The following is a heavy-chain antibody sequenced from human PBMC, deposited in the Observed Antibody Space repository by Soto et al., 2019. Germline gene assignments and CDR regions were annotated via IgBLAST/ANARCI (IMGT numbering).Heavy chain of an antibody. D-gene: IGHD2-15*01. CDR2: ISAYNGNT. J-gene: IGHJ5*02. CDR1: GYTFTSYG. Sequence: QVPLVQSGAEVKKPGASVKVSCKASGYTFTSYGISWVRQAPGQGLEWMGWISAYNGNTNYAQKLQGRVTMTTDTSTSTAYMELRSLRSDDTAVYYCASTGYCSGGSCYSGWFDPWGQGTLVTVSS. CDR3: ASTGYCSGGSCYSGWFDP. V-gene: IGHV1-18*01.